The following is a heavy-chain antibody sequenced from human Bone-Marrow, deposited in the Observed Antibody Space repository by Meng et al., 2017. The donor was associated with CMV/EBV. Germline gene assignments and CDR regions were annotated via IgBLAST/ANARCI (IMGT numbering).Heavy chain of an antibody. CDR3: ARVFSVRYDY. J-gene: IGHJ4*02. CDR1: GFTVSSNH. V-gene: IGHV3-53*01. Sequence: GGSLRLSCAASGFTVSSNHMSWVRQAPGKGLEWVSVIYSGGSTYYADSVKGRFTISRDNSKNTLYLQMNSLRAEDTAVYYCARVFSVRYDYWGQGTLVTVSS. D-gene: IGHD4-17*01. CDR2: IYSGGST.